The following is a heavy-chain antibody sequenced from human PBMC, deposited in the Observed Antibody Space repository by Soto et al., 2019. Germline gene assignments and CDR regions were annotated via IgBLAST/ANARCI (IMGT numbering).Heavy chain of an antibody. D-gene: IGHD3-3*01. CDR1: GGSISSSSYY. CDR2: IYSSGST. CDR3: ARQGRYDFWSGYFDY. J-gene: IGHJ4*02. V-gene: IGHV4-39*01. Sequence: QLQLQESGPGLVKPSETLSLTCTVSGGSISSSSYYWGWIRQPPGKGLEWIGSIYSSGSTYYNPSLKSRVTIAVDTSRNQCALKLSSVNGADTAVYYCARQGRYDFWSGYFDYWGQGTLVTVSS.